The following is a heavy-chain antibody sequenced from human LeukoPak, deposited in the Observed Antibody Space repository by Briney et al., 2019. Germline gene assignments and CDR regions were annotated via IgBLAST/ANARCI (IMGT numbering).Heavy chain of an antibody. CDR1: GDSVSSKNGA. CDR2: IYYRSKWY. V-gene: IGHV6-1*01. CDR3: ARDFGTTGWHTFDY. D-gene: IGHD6-19*01. J-gene: IGHJ4*02. Sequence: SQTLSLTCVVSGDSVSSKNGAWNWIRQSPSRGLEWQGRIYYRSKWYNYAESMEGRMTISQDTSKNQYSLHLNSVTPDDTAVYYCARDFGTTGWHTFDYWGQGTLVTVSS.